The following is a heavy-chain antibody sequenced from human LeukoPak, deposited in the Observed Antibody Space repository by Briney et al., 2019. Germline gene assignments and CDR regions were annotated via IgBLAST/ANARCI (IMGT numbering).Heavy chain of an antibody. J-gene: IGHJ4*02. V-gene: IGHV4-59*01. CDR2: IYYSGST. CDR3: ARTDTAMVTGLDY. D-gene: IGHD5-18*01. CDR1: GVSISSYY. Sequence: SDTLSLTCTVSGVSISSYYWSWIRQPQGKGLEWIGYIYYSGSTNYKPSLKSRVTISVDTSKNQFSLKLSSVPAADTAVYYCARTDTAMVTGLDYWGQGTLVTVSS.